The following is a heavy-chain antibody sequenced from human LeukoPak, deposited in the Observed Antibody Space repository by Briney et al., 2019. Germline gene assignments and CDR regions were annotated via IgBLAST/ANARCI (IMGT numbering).Heavy chain of an antibody. V-gene: IGHV3-23*01. D-gene: IGHD3-10*01. CDR2: LSDSGGGT. CDR3: ARDRMVRGVYDY. CDR1: GFSLSSYG. J-gene: IGHJ4*02. Sequence: GGTLRLSCAASGFSLSSYGMTWVRQAPGKGLEWVSTLSDSGGGTYYADSVKGRFTISRDNSKNTLYLQMNSLRAEDTAVYYCARDRMVRGVYDYWGQGTLVTVSS.